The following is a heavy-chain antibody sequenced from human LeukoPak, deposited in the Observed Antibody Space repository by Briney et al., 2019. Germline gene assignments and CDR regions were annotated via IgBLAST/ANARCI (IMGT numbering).Heavy chain of an antibody. J-gene: IGHJ4*02. Sequence: SETLSLPCTVSGGSISSYYWSWIRQPAGKGLEWIGRIYTSGSTNYNASLKSRVSMSVDTSKNQFSLKLSSVTAADTAVFYCARENSGSYREFDYWGQGTLVTVSS. D-gene: IGHD1-26*01. CDR2: IYTSGST. CDR3: ARENSGSYREFDY. V-gene: IGHV4-4*07. CDR1: GGSISSYY.